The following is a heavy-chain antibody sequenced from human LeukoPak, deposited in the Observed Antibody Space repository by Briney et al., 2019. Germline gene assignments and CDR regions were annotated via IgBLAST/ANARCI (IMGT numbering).Heavy chain of an antibody. CDR1: GGSISSYY. CDR2: IYYSGST. J-gene: IGHJ4*02. CDR3: AREGGHGYDGIDY. Sequence: SETLSLTCTVSGGSISSYYWSWIRQPPGKGLEWIGYIYYSGSTNYNPSLKRRVTISVDTSKNQFSLKLSSVTAADTAVYYCAREGGHGYDGIDYWGQGTLVTVSS. V-gene: IGHV4-59*01. D-gene: IGHD3-16*01.